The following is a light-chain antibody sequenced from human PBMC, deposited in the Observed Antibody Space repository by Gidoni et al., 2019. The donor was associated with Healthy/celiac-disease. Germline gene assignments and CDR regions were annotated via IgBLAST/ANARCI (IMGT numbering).Light chain of an antibody. Sequence: EIVMTQSPATLSVSPGERATLSCSASQSVSIHLAWYQQKPGQSPRLLIYGAYTRATGIPARFSGSGSGTEFTLTISSLQSEDFAVYYCQQYNNWPALTFGGGTKVEIK. CDR3: QQYNNWPALT. CDR2: GAY. J-gene: IGKJ4*01. CDR1: QSVSIH. V-gene: IGKV3-15*01.